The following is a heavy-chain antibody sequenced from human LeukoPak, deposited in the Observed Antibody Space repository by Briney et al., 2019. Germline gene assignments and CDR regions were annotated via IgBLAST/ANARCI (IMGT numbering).Heavy chain of an antibody. CDR1: GFTFSSYA. J-gene: IGHJ5*02. CDR2: ISGSGGST. D-gene: IGHD3-10*01. V-gene: IGHV3-23*01. CDR3: AKDLEAMVQTQGP. Sequence: GGSLRLSCAASGFTFSSYAMSWVRQAPGKGLEWVSGISGSGGSTYYADSVKGRFTISRDNSTNTLYLQMNSLRAEDTAVYYCAKDLEAMVQTQGPWGQGTLVTVSS.